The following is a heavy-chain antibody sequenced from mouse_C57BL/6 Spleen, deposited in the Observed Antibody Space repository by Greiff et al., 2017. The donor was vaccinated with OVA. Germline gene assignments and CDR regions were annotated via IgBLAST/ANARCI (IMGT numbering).Heavy chain of an antibody. CDR3: AREDGYYGFAY. CDR1: GFTFSDYG. V-gene: IGHV5-17*01. CDR2: ICSGGSTI. D-gene: IGHD2-3*01. J-gene: IGHJ3*01. Sequence: EVQVVESGGGLVKPGGSLNLSCAASGFTFSDYGMHWVRQAPGKGLEWVAYICSGGSTIYYADTVKGRFTISRDNAKNTVFLQMNSLRAEDTAIYYCAREDGYYGFAYWGQGTLVTVSA.